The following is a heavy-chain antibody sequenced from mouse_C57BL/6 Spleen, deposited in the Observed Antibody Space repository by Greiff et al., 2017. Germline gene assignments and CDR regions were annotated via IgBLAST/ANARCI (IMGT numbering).Heavy chain of an antibody. D-gene: IGHD2-1*01. CDR2: IDPSDSET. J-gene: IGHJ2*01. V-gene: IGHV1-52*01. CDR1: GYTFTSYW. CDR3: AREDGNYVYFDY. Sequence: QVQLQQSGAELVRPGSSVKLSCKASGYTFTSYWMHWVKQRPIQGLEWIGNIDPSDSETHYNQKFKDKATLTVDKSSSTAYMQLSSLTSEDSAVYYCAREDGNYVYFDYWGQGTTLTVSS.